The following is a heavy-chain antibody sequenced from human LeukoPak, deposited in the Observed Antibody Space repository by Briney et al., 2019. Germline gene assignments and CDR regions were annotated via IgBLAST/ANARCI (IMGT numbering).Heavy chain of an antibody. V-gene: IGHV4-34*01. CDR3: ARGRRYTESSYDSKLGYYFDS. J-gene: IGHJ4*02. CDR1: GGSFSGYY. Sequence: KTSETLSLTCAVYGGSFSGYYWTWIRQPPGKGLEWIGDITHRGSTNYDASLESRVTVSVDTSKNQFSLHLTSVTAADTAVYYCARGRRYTESSYDSKLGYYFDSWGQGALVTVSS. D-gene: IGHD3-22*01. CDR2: ITHRGST.